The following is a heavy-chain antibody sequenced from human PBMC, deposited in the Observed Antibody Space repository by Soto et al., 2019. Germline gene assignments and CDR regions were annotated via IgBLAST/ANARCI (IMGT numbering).Heavy chain of an antibody. CDR2: IYYSGST. Sequence: SETLSLTCTVSGGSISSYYWSWIRQPPGKGLEWIGYIYYSGSTNYNPSLKSRVTISVDTSKNQFSLKLSSVTAADTAVYYCARDKGGSTFDYWGQGTLVTVSS. CDR1: GGSISSYY. D-gene: IGHD6-13*01. CDR3: ARDKGGSTFDY. V-gene: IGHV4-59*01. J-gene: IGHJ4*02.